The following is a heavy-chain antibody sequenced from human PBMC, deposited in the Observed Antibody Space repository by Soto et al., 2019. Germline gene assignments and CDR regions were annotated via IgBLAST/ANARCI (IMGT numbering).Heavy chain of an antibody. Sequence: QAQLVQSGAEVKKPGASVKVSCKASGYRFSSYGISWVRQAPGQGLEWLGWIIPYNDDTKYAQNLQGRVTMTTDTSTKTAYMGLRSLSSDDTAVYYCGRGGYYDSSGSRNYHYYGMNVWGQGTTITVSS. V-gene: IGHV1-18*01. CDR1: GYRFSSYG. J-gene: IGHJ6*02. CDR3: GRGGYYDSSGSRNYHYYGMNV. D-gene: IGHD3-22*01. CDR2: IIPYNDDT.